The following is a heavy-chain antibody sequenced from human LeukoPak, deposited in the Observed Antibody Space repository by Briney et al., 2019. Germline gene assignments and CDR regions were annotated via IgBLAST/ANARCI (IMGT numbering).Heavy chain of an antibody. CDR1: GFTVSSNY. V-gene: IGHV3-66*01. CDR3: ARDLTSIAAAGNDPGVDY. Sequence: PGGSLRLSCAASGFTVSSNYMSWVRQAPGKGLEWVSVIYSGGSTYYADSVKGRFTISRDNSKNTLYLQMNSLRAEDTAVYYCARDLTSIAAAGNDPGVDYWGQGTLVTVSS. J-gene: IGHJ4*02. CDR2: IYSGGST. D-gene: IGHD6-13*01.